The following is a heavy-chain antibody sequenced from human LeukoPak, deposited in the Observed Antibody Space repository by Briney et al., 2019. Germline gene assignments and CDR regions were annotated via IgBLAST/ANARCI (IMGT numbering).Heavy chain of an antibody. CDR3: ATDGGPFDH. V-gene: IGHV3-7*01. CDR2: IKQDGSER. D-gene: IGHD3-3*01. Sequence: GGSLRLSCVGSGFRFSGYWMSWVRQAPGKGLEWVANIKQDGSERYYVDSVKGRFTISRDNAKNSQYLQMNSLRVEDTAVYYFATDGGPFDHWGQGTLVTVSS. CDR1: GFRFSGYW. J-gene: IGHJ4*02.